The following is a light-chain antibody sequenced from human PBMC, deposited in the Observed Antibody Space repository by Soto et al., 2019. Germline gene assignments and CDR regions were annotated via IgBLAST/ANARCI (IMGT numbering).Light chain of an antibody. CDR2: DAS. CDR3: QQYHSYWT. V-gene: IGKV1-5*01. J-gene: IGKJ1*01. Sequence: IQMTQSPATLSAYVGDRVTITCRASQTISSWLAWYQQIPGKAPKLLIYDASSLESGVPQRFSGSGSGTEFTLTISSLQTDDFSTYYCQQYHSYWTFGQGTKVDI. CDR1: QTISSW.